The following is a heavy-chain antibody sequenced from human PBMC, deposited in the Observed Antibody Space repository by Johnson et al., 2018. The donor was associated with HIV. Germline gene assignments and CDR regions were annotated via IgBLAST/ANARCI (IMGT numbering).Heavy chain of an antibody. CDR2: IYNDGSRT. Sequence: VQLVESGGGLVQPGGSLRLSCAASGFAFRTYWMVWVRQVPGKRPVWVARIYNDGSRTTYADSVRGRFTISRDNAKYTVDLQMDSLRVEDTAVYYGAKVDCGGDTCAGYDPFDLWGQGTLVTVSS. CDR1: GFAFRTYW. CDR3: AKVDCGGDTCAGYDPFDL. V-gene: IGHV3-74*03. D-gene: IGHD2-21*01. J-gene: IGHJ3*01.